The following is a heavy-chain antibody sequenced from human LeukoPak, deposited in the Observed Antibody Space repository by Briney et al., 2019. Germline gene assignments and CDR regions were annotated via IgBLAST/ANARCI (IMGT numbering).Heavy chain of an antibody. V-gene: IGHV3-23*01. CDR1: GGSINTYY. Sequence: PSETLSLTCTVSGGSINTYYWSWIRQPPGKGLEWVSVISGSGGRTYYADSVKGRFTISRDNSKNTLYVQMNSLRAEDTAVYYCAKDLLAATIDYYFDYWGQGTLVTVSS. CDR3: AKDLLAATIDYYFDY. D-gene: IGHD5-12*01. CDR2: ISGSGGRT. J-gene: IGHJ4*02.